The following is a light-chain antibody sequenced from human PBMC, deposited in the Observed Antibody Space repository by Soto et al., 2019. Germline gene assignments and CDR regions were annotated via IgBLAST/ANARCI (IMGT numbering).Light chain of an antibody. CDR2: TAS. V-gene: IGKV1-27*01. Sequence: DIQMTQSPTSLSASVGDRVTITCRASQGIGYNLAWYQQKPGKVPKVLIYTASTLHSGVPSRFSGSGSGTEFTLIINSLQPEDVATYFCQKYDSVPWSFGQGTRVEI. CDR3: QKYDSVPWS. J-gene: IGKJ1*01. CDR1: QGIGYN.